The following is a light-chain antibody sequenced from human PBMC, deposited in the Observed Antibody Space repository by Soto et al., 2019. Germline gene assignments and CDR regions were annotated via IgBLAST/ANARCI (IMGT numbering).Light chain of an antibody. CDR2: EVT. V-gene: IGLV2-8*01. CDR3: SSFASSNTWV. CDR1: SSDVGAYNY. J-gene: IGLJ7*01. Sequence: QSALTQLPSASGSPGQSVTISCTGTSSDVGAYNYVSWYQQHAGKAPKLVIYEVTKRPSGVPDRFSGSKSANTASLTVSGLQAEDEADYYCSSFASSNTWVFGGGTQLTVL.